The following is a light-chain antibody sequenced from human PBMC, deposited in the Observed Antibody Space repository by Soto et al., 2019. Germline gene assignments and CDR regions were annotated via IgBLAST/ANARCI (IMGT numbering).Light chain of an antibody. Sequence: EIVMTQSPASLPASPGERATLSCRASQNVGSKLAWYQQKPGQAPRFLIYGASTRATGIPARFSGSGSGTEFTLTISSLQSEDFAVYYCHHYNNWPRTFGQGTRVEIK. V-gene: IGKV3-15*01. CDR3: HHYNNWPRT. J-gene: IGKJ1*01. CDR1: QNVGSK. CDR2: GAS.